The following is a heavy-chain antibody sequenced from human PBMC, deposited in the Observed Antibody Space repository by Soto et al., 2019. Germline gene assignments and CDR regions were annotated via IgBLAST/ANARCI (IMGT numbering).Heavy chain of an antibody. J-gene: IGHJ4*02. D-gene: IGHD3-16*01. CDR2: KSISGST. V-gene: IGHV4-4*07. Sequence: SETLSLTCTVSGGSMSDYFWTWIRLPAGKRLEWIGRKSISGSTDYNPSLKGRASMSVDTSKNQFSLRLISVTAADTALYYCARSLGSAAGWSFDVWGQGILVTVSS. CDR3: ARSLGSAAGWSFDV. CDR1: GGSMSDYF.